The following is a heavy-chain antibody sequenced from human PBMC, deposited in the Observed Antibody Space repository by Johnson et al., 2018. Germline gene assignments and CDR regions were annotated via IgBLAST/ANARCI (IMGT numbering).Heavy chain of an antibody. J-gene: IGHJ3*02. V-gene: IGHV3-13*01. CDR2: IGTAGDT. D-gene: IGHD3-22*01. CDR1: GFTFSSYD. Sequence: VQLGQSGGGLVQPGGSLGLSCAASGFTFSSYDMHWVRQATGKGLEWVSAIGTAGDTSYPGSVKGRVTISRENAKNSLYLQMNSLRAEDTALYYCAKNGGDSSGYARNAFDIWGQGTMVTVSS. CDR3: AKNGGDSSGYARNAFDI.